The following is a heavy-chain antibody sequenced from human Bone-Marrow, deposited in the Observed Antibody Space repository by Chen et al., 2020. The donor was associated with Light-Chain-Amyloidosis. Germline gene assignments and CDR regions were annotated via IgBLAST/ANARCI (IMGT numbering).Heavy chain of an antibody. D-gene: IGHD1-1*01. CDR3: ARSVSGTFDY. V-gene: IGHV3-74*01. J-gene: IGHJ4*02. CDR2: SNGDGTDI. Sequence: QLVEFGGGLNQPGEVLRLSCAASGFTVSDYYMHWVRQGPGKGLVWVSRSNGDGTDIKYADSVRGRFTISRDSAKNTVYLQMNSLRTEDTAVYYCARSVSGTFDYWGQGALVTVSS. CDR1: GFTVSDYY.